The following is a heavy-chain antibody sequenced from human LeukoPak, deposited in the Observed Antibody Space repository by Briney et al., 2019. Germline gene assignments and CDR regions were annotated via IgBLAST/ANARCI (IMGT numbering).Heavy chain of an antibody. J-gene: IGHJ4*02. CDR2: IDYSGGAT. CDR1: GFIFYSYA. V-gene: IGHV3-23*01. CDR3: ARVGPYGSGSYHVDY. D-gene: IGHD3-10*01. Sequence: GGSLRLSCAASGFIFYSYAMIWVRQAPGKGLEWVSSIDYSGGATYYADSVKGRFTISRDNAKNTLYLQMNSLRVEDTAVYYCARVGPYGSGSYHVDYWGQGTLVTVSS.